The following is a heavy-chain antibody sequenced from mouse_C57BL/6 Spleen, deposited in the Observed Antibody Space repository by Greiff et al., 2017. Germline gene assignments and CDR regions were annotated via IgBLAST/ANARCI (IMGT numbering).Heavy chain of an antibody. CDR3: ARDSTTVVAEDY. Sequence: QVQLQQSGPELVKPGASVKISCKASGYAFSRSWMNWVKQRPGKGLEWIGRIYPGDGDTNYNGKFKGKATLTADKSSSTAYMQLSSLTSEDSAVYVCARDSTTVVAEDYWGQGTTLTVSS. CDR1: GYAFSRSW. CDR2: IYPGDGDT. D-gene: IGHD1-1*01. V-gene: IGHV1-82*01. J-gene: IGHJ2*01.